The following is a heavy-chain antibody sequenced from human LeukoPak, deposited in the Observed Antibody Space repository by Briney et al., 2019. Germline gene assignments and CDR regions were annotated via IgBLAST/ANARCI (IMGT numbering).Heavy chain of an antibody. V-gene: IGHV4-4*07. D-gene: IGHD5-18*01. Sequence: SETLSLTCTVSGGSVSTYYWSWIRQPAGKGLEWIGRIYTSGSTNYNPSLKSRVTISVDTSKNQFSLKLSSVTAADTAVYYCARDTAFTYYYYMDVWGKGTTVTVSS. CDR3: ARDTAFTYYYYMDV. J-gene: IGHJ6*03. CDR1: GGSVSTYY. CDR2: IYTSGST.